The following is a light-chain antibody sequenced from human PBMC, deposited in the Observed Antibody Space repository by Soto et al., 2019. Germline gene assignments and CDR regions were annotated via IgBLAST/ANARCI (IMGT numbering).Light chain of an antibody. J-gene: IGLJ2*01. CDR1: ALPKKY. Sequence: SYELTQPPSVSVSPGQTARITCSGDALPKKYAYWYQQKSGQAPVLVNYEESKRPSGIPERFSGSSSGTMATLTISGAQVEDEADYYCYSTDSSGNHREVFGGGTKLTVL. V-gene: IGLV3-10*01. CDR2: EES. CDR3: YSTDSSGNHREV.